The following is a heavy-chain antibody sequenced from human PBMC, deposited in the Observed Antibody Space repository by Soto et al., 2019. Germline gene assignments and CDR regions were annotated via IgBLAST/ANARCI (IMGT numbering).Heavy chain of an antibody. CDR2: IKSKTDGGTT. CDR3: TTGYSNYYYGMDV. V-gene: IGHV3-15*01. Sequence: GGSLRLSCAAPGFTFSNAWMSWVRQAPGKGLEWVGRIKSKTDGGTTDYAAPVKGRFTISRDDSKNTLYLQMNSLKTEDTAVYYCTTGYSNYYYGMDVWGQGTTVTVSS. CDR1: GFTFSNAW. J-gene: IGHJ6*02. D-gene: IGHD4-4*01.